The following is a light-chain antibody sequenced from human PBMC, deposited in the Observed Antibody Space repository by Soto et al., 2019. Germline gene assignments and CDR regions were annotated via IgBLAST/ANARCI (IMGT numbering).Light chain of an antibody. CDR3: QQYGSSLWT. Sequence: EIVLTQSPGTLSLSPGERATLSCRASQSVSSSYLAWYQQKPGQAPRLLIYGASSRATGIPDRFSGSGSGTDFTLTICRLEPEDFAVYYCQQYGSSLWTFGQGTRWISN. J-gene: IGKJ1*01. CDR1: QSVSSSY. V-gene: IGKV3-20*01. CDR2: GAS.